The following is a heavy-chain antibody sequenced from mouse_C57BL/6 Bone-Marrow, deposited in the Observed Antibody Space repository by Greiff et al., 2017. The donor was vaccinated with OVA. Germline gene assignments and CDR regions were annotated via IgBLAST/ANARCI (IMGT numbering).Heavy chain of an antibody. CDR3: ARSPDGSYWYFDV. J-gene: IGHJ1*03. CDR2: IDPSDSYT. Sequence: QVQLQQPGAELVMPGASVKLSCKASGYTFTSYWMHWVKQRPGQGLEWIGEIDPSDSYTNYNQKFKGKSTLTVDKSSSTAYMQLSSLTSEDSAVYYCARSPDGSYWYFDVWGTGTTVTVSS. V-gene: IGHV1-69*01. D-gene: IGHD2-3*01. CDR1: GYTFTSYW.